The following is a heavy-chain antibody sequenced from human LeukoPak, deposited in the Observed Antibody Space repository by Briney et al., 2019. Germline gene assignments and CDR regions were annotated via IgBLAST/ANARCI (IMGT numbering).Heavy chain of an antibody. J-gene: IGHJ5*01. CDR1: GFTFSSHW. CDR2: ISTEGSLI. Sequence: GGSLRLSCAASGFTFSSHWMHWVRQAPGKGLVWVSRISTEGSLISYADAVKGRFTISRDNAKNTLYLQMNSLRAEDTAVYYCVRDSRMARGNNWFDSWGQGTLVTVSS. D-gene: IGHD3-10*01. CDR3: VRDSRMARGNNWFDS. V-gene: IGHV3-74*01.